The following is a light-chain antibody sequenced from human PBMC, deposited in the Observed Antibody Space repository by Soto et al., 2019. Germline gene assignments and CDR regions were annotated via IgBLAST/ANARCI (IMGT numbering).Light chain of an antibody. V-gene: IGLV4-69*01. Sequence: QPVLTQSPSASASLGASVKLTCTLSSGHSSYAIAWHQQQPEKGPRYLMKLNSDGSHGKGDGIPDRFSGSSSGAERYLTISSLHSEDEADYYCQTWGTGVIFGGGTKLTVL. CDR1: SGHSSYA. J-gene: IGLJ2*01. CDR3: QTWGTGVI. CDR2: LNSDGSH.